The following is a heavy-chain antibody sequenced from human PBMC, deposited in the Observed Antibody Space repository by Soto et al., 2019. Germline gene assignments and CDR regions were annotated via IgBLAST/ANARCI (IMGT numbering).Heavy chain of an antibody. V-gene: IGHV4-59*01. CDR2: IYYSGST. Sequence: TSETLSLTCTVSGGSISGYYWSWIRQPPGKGLEWIGYIYYSGSTNYNPSLKSRVTISVDTSKNQFSLKLSSVTAADTAVYYCARDPGSGSYYGWFDPWGQGTLVTVS. J-gene: IGHJ5*02. CDR3: ARDPGSGSYYGWFDP. D-gene: IGHD3-10*01. CDR1: GGSISGYY.